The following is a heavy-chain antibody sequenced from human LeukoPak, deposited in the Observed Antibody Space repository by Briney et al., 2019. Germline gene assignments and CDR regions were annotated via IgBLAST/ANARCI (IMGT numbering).Heavy chain of an antibody. CDR1: GFNVSSNY. D-gene: IGHD6-13*01. CDR2: IYSGGST. Sequence: PGGSLRLSCAVSGFNVSSNYLNWVRQAPGKGPEWVSVIYSGGSTYYADSVKGRFTISRDNSKNTLYLQMNSLRAEDTAVYYCARDGIASSRGAFDIWGQGTMVTVSS. V-gene: IGHV3-66*01. CDR3: ARDGIASSRGAFDI. J-gene: IGHJ3*02.